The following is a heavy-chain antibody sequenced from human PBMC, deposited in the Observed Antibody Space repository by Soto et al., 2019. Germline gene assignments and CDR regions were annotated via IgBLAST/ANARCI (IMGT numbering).Heavy chain of an antibody. D-gene: IGHD1-26*01. Sequence: ASVKVSCKASGFTFTSSAVQWVRQARGQRLEWIGWIVVGSGNTNYAQKFQERVTITRDMSTSTAYMELSSLRSEDTAVYYCAAVDKVGATPVDYWGQGTLVTVSS. CDR3: AAVDKVGATPVDY. V-gene: IGHV1-58*01. CDR1: GFTFTSSA. J-gene: IGHJ4*02. CDR2: IVVGSGNT.